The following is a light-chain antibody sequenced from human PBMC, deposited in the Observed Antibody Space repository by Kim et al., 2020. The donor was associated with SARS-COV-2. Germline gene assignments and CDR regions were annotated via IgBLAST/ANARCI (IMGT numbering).Light chain of an antibody. CDR3: NSRDSSGNQLV. J-gene: IGLJ3*02. CDR1: SLRSYY. Sequence: SSELTQDPAVSVALGQTVRITCQGDSLRSYYASWYQQKPGQAPVLVIYGKNNRPSGIPDRFSGSSSGNTASVTITGAQAEDEADYYCNSRDSSGNQLVFG. CDR2: GKN. V-gene: IGLV3-19*01.